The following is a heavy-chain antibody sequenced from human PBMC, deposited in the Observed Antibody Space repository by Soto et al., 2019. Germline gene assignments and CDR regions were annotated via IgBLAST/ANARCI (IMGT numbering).Heavy chain of an antibody. D-gene: IGHD1-7*01. Sequence: PSETLSLTCTVSGGSISSSSYYWGWIRQPPGKGLEWIGSVYYSGSTYDNPSLKSRITLSVDRSKSQFSLKLTSVTAADTAVYYCARIIGTTSVDSWGQGTLVTVSS. V-gene: IGHV4-39*01. CDR2: VYYSGST. CDR3: ARIIGTTSVDS. J-gene: IGHJ4*02. CDR1: GGSISSSSYY.